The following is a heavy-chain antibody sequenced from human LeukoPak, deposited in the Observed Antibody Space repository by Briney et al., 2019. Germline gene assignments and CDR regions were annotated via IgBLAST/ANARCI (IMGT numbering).Heavy chain of an antibody. CDR3: ARHRYREATDS. J-gene: IGHJ4*02. CDR2: ISSSSSYT. CDR1: GFTFSDSY. D-gene: IGHD4-11*01. Sequence: GGSLRLSCAASGFTFSDSYMSWIRQAPGKGLEWLSYISSSSSYTNHADSVKGRFTISRDNAKNSLYLQLNSLRAEDTAVYYCARHRYREATDSWGQGTLVTVSS. V-gene: IGHV3-11*06.